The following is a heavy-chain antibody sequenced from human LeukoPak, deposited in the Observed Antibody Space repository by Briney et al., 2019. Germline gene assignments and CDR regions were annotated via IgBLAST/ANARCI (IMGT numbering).Heavy chain of an antibody. CDR1: GGSFSGYY. J-gene: IGHJ4*02. CDR2: INHSGGT. D-gene: IGHD6-6*01. CDR3: ATRIAARRFDY. Sequence: SETLSLTCAVYGGSFSGYYWSWIRQPPGKGLEWIGEINHSGGTNYNPSLKSRVTISVDTSKNQFSLKLSSVTAADTAVYYCATRIAARRFDYWGQGTLVTVSS. V-gene: IGHV4-34*01.